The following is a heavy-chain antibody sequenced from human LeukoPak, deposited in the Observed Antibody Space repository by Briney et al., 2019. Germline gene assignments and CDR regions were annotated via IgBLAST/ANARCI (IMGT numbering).Heavy chain of an antibody. D-gene: IGHD4-17*01. CDR1: GYTFTSYD. CDR3: ARSTYGDYDLYFDY. CDR2: MNPNSGNT. J-gene: IGHJ4*02. Sequence: ASVKVSCKASGYTFTSYDINWVRQATGQGLERMGWMNPNSGNTGYAQKFQGRVTMTRNTSISTAYMELSSLRSEDTAVYYCARSTYGDYDLYFDYWGQGTLVTVSS. V-gene: IGHV1-8*01.